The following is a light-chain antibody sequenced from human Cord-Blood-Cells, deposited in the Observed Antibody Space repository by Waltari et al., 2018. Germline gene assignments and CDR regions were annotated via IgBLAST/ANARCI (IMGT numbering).Light chain of an antibody. CDR3: CSYAGSYTWV. CDR2: DVS. V-gene: IGLV2-11*01. Sequence: QSALTQPRSVSGSPGQSVTISCTGPTSDVGGYNSVSWYQQHPGKAPKLMIYDVSKRPSGVPDRFSGSKSGNTASLTISGLQAEDEADYYCCSYAGSYTWVFGGGTKVTVL. J-gene: IGLJ3*02. CDR1: TSDVGGYNS.